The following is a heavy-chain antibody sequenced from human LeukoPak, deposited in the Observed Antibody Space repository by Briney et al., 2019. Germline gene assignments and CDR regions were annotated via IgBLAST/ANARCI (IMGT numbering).Heavy chain of an antibody. J-gene: IGHJ4*02. CDR3: ARDRGYYYGSGNDY. D-gene: IGHD3-10*01. V-gene: IGHV3-21*01. Sequence: GGSLRLSCAASGFTFSSYSTNCVRHPPANTLQSPTPNTNSSSYIYYADSVKGRFTISRNNAKNSLYLQMNSLRAEDTAVYYCARDRGYYYGSGNDYWGQGTLVTVSS. CDR1: GFTFSSYS. CDR2: NTNSSSYI.